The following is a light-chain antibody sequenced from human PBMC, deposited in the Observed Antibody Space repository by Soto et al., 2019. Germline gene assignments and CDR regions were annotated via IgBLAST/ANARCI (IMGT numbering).Light chain of an antibody. CDR2: GAS. CDR1: QSVYSSY. Sequence: IVLTQSPGTLSLSPGERVTLSWKASQSVYSSYFAWYQQRPGQAPTLLIYGASSRATGIPDRLSGSGSGTDFTLTISRMEPEDFAVYYCQQYGSSRTFGQGTKVDIK. V-gene: IGKV3-20*01. CDR3: QQYGSSRT. J-gene: IGKJ1*01.